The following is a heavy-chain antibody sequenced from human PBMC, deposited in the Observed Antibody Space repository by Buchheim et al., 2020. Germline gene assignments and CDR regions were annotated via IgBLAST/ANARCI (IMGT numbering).Heavy chain of an antibody. V-gene: IGHV3-23*01. J-gene: IGHJ4*02. D-gene: IGHD1-26*01. CDR1: GFTFSSYA. Sequence: EVQLLESGGGLVQPGGSLRLSCAASGFTFSSYAMSWVRQAPGKGLEWVSAISGSGGSTYYADSVKGRFTISRDNSKNTLYLQMNSLRAEDTAVYYCATFRWYSGSYQGPELFDYWGQGTL. CDR2: ISGSGGST. CDR3: ATFRWYSGSYQGPELFDY.